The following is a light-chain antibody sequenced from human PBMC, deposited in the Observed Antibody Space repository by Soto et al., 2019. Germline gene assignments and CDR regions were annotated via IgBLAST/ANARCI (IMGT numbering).Light chain of an antibody. CDR1: SGHSSYA. V-gene: IGLV4-69*01. J-gene: IGLJ2*01. CDR2: LNSDGSH. CDR3: QTWGSGIRV. Sequence: QLVLTQPPSASASLGASVKLTCTLSSGHSSYAIAWHQQQPEKGPRYLMKLNSDGSHSKGDGIPDRFSGSSSGAERYLTISSLQSDDEADYYCQTWGSGIRVFGGGTKVTVL.